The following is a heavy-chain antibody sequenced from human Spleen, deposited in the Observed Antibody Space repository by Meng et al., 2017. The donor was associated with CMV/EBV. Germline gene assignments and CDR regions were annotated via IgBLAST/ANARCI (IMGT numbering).Heavy chain of an antibody. V-gene: IGHV3-30*19. CDR3: AREGYTLGRFGAFDI. Sequence: GGSLRLSCAASGFTFRSHGMHWVRQAPGKGLEWVADISYDGNDKYYADSVKGRFTISRDNSKNTLYLQMNGLRAEDSAVYFCAREGYTLGRFGAFDIWGQGTMVTVSS. CDR1: GFTFRSHG. CDR2: ISYDGNDK. D-gene: IGHD2-2*02. J-gene: IGHJ3*02.